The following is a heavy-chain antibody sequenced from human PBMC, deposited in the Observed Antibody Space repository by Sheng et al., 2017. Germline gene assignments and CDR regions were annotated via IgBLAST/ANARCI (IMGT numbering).Heavy chain of an antibody. Sequence: QVQLVESGGGVVQPGMSLRLSCAASGFTFSNYGMLWVRQAPGKGLEWVAVTSYDGSQTDYADSVKGRFTISRDNSKNTFYLQMNSLTTEDTAVYYCARRSGWLADYWGQGTLVTVAS. CDR3: ARRSGWLADY. D-gene: IGHD6-19*01. J-gene: IGHJ4*02. CDR2: TSYDGSQT. CDR1: GFTFSNYG. V-gene: IGHV3-30*03.